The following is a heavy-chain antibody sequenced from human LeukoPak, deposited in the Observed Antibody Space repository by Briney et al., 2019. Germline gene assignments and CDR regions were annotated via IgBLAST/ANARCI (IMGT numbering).Heavy chain of an antibody. J-gene: IGHJ4*02. CDR3: ARGAGYSYGYRGGTAYYFDY. CDR2: IYTSGST. V-gene: IGHV4-4*07. CDR1: GGSISSYY. Sequence: PSETLSLTCTVSGGSISSYYWTWIRQPAGKGQEWLGRIYTSGSTNYNPSLKSRVTMSVDTSKNQFSLKLSSVTAADTAVYYCARGAGYSYGYRGGTAYYFDYWGQGTLVTVSS. D-gene: IGHD5-18*01.